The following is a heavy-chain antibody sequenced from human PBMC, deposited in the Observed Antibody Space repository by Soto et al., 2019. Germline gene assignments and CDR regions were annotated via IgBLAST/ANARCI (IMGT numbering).Heavy chain of an antibody. CDR1: GFTFGDYA. CDR3: SRDRSGITMIRGVADY. D-gene: IGHD3-10*01. CDR2: IRSKAYSGTA. Sequence: GRSLRLSCTASGFTFGDYAMSWFRQAPGKGLEWVGFIRSKAYSGTAEYVASVKGRFTMSRDDSKNIAYLQMNSLKTEDTAVYYCSRDRSGITMIRGVADYWGQGTLVTVSS. V-gene: IGHV3-49*03. J-gene: IGHJ4*02.